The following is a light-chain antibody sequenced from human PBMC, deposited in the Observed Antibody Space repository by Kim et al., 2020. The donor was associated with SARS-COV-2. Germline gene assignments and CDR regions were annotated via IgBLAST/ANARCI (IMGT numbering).Light chain of an antibody. Sequence: QSALTQPASVSGSPGQSITISCTGTSSDVGGYNYVSWYQQHPGKAPKLMIYDVNKRPSGVSNRFSGSKSGNTASLTISGLQAEDEADYYCSSYTSSGTLVVFGGGTQLTVL. CDR2: DVN. J-gene: IGLJ2*01. CDR3: SSYTSSGTLVV. V-gene: IGLV2-14*01. CDR1: SSDVGGYNY.